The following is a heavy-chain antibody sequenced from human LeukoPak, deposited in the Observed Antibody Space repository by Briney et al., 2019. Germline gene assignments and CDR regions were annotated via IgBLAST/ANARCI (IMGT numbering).Heavy chain of an antibody. Sequence: SETLSLTCTVSGGSISSSRHYWGWIRSQPPGKGLERIGSIYYSGSTYSNPSLKSRITISVDTSKSQFSLKLSSVTAADTAVYYCARQECGGECFVRGDFDYWGQGTLVTVSS. J-gene: IGHJ4*02. V-gene: IGHV4-39*01. D-gene: IGHD2-21*01. CDR3: ARQECGGECFVRGDFDY. CDR2: IYYSGST. CDR1: GGSISSSRHY.